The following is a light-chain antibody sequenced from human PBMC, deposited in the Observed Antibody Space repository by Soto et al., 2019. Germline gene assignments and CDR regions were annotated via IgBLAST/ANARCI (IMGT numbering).Light chain of an antibody. CDR2: WAS. V-gene: IGKV4-1*01. J-gene: IGKJ1*01. CDR3: QQYDTTPWT. Sequence: DIVMTQSPDSLAVSLGERATINCKSSQSVLYRSNNKNYLALYQQKPGQPPRLLIYWASTRESGVPDRFSGSVSGTDFTLTISSRQAEDEVVYYCQQYDTTPWTFGQGTKVEIK. CDR1: QSVLYRSNNKNY.